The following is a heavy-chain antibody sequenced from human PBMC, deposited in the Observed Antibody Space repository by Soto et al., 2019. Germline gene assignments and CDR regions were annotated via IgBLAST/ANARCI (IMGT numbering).Heavy chain of an antibody. V-gene: IGHV3-30*18. CDR1: GFTFSSFG. CDR2: ISYDGIDK. D-gene: IGHD5-12*01. J-gene: IGHJ4*02. Sequence: QVQLVESGGGVVQPGRSLRLSCAASGFTFSSFGIHWVRQAPGKGLEWVAVISYDGIDKNYADSVKGRFTISRENSKNMVYLQMNRLRAEDTAVYYCAKDLREMATIRPDYWGQGILVTVSS. CDR3: AKDLREMATIRPDY.